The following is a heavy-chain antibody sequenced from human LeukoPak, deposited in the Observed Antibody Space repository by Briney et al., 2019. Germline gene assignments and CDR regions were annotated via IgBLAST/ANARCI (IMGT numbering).Heavy chain of an antibody. CDR3: ARGAIQYYYDSSGYYYGPSLLIGDFDY. CDR1: GYTFTRYG. CDR2: ISAYNGNT. V-gene: IGHV1-18*01. Sequence: GASVTVSFKASGYTFTRYGISWVRQAPGQGLEGMGWISAYNGNTNYVQTLQGRVTITTDTATSTDYMELRSLRSDDPAVYYCARGAIQYYYDSSGYYYGPSLLIGDFDYWGQGTLVTVSS. D-gene: IGHD3-22*01. J-gene: IGHJ4*02.